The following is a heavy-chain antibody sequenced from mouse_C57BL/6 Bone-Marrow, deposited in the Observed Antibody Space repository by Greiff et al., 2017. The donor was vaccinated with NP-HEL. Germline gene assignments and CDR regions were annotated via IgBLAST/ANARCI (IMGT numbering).Heavy chain of an antibody. CDR2: IYPGSGST. CDR1: GYTFTSYW. CDR3: ARQCTPYWYFDV. D-gene: IGHD5-1*01. V-gene: IGHV1-55*01. Sequence: QVQLQQPGAELVKPGASVKMSCKASGYTFTSYWITWVKQRPGQGLEWIGYIYPGSGSTNYNEKFKSKATLTVDTSSSTAYMQLSSLTSEDSAVYYCARQCTPYWYFDVWGTGTTVTVSS. J-gene: IGHJ1*03.